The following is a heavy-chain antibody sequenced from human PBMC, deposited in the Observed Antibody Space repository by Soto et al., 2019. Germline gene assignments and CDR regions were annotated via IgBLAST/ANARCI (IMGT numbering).Heavy chain of an antibody. CDR2: IYDSGSS. V-gene: IGHV4-30-4*01. CDR3: AREKGYISGPKNLDY. Sequence: SETLSLTCTVSGASISSGDYFWSWIRQSPGKGLEGIGYIYDSGSSYYNPSLKSRVTMSVDTSKNQFSLKLRSVTAADTAVYYCAREKGYISGPKNLDYWGQGTLVTVSS. D-gene: IGHD5-12*01. CDR1: GASISSGDYF. J-gene: IGHJ4*02.